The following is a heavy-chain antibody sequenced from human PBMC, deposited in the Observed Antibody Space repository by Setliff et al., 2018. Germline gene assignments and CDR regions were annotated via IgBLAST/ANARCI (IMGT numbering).Heavy chain of an antibody. Sequence: SETLSLTCAVSGYSISSGYYWGWIRQPPGKGLEWIGSIYHSGSTYYNPSLKSRVTISVDTSKNQFSLRLSSVTAADTAVYYCARVRTATSGAAAGIGRLIDYWGQGTLVTVS. V-gene: IGHV4-38-2*01. CDR3: ARVRTATSGAAAGIGRLIDY. CDR2: IYHSGST. J-gene: IGHJ4*02. D-gene: IGHD6-13*01. CDR1: GYSISSGYY.